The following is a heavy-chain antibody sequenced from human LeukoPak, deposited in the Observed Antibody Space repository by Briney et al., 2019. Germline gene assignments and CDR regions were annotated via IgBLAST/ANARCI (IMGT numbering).Heavy chain of an antibody. CDR1: GGSFSGYY. Sequence: PSETLSLTCAVYGGSFSGYYWSWIRQPPGKGLEWIGEINHSGSTNYNPSLKSRVTISVDTSKNQFSLKLSSVTAADTAVYYCARVPYYYDSSGYYLNDAFDIWGQGTMVTVSS. D-gene: IGHD3-22*01. CDR2: INHSGST. CDR3: ARVPYYYDSSGYYLNDAFDI. V-gene: IGHV4-34*01. J-gene: IGHJ3*02.